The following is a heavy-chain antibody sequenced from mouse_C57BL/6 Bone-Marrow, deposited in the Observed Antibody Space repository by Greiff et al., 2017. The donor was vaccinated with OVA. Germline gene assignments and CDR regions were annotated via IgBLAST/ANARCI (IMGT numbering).Heavy chain of an antibody. CDR3: ARYYCGSSLFDY. CDR1: GYAFSSSW. J-gene: IGHJ2*01. D-gene: IGHD1-1*01. V-gene: IGHV1-82*01. CDR2: IYPGDGDT. Sequence: QVQLQQSGPELVKPGASVKISCKASGYAFSSSWMNWVKQRPGKGLEWIGRIYPGDGDTNYNGKFKGKATLTADKSSSTAYMQLSSLTSEDSAVYFCARYYCGSSLFDYWGQGTTLTVSS.